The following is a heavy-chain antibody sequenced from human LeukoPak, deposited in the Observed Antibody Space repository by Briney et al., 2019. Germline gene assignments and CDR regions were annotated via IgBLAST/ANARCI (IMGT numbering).Heavy chain of an antibody. CDR3: ARAPETSSGWYSYYMDV. D-gene: IGHD6-19*01. Sequence: PGGSLRLSCAASGFTFSSYAMSWVRQAPGKGLEWVSAISGSGGSTYYADSVKGRFTISRDNSKYTLYLQMNSLRAEDTAVYYCARAPETSSGWYSYYMDVWGKGTTVTVSS. J-gene: IGHJ6*03. V-gene: IGHV3-23*01. CDR2: ISGSGGST. CDR1: GFTFSSYA.